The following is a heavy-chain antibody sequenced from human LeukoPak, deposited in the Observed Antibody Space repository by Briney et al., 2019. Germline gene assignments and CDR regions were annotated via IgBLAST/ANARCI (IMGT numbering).Heavy chain of an antibody. J-gene: IGHJ4*02. CDR3: AGNPGSGGY. CDR2: INHSGST. V-gene: IGHV4-34*01. CDR1: GGSFSGYY. D-gene: IGHD3-10*01. Sequence: KTSETLSLTCAVYGGSFSGYYWSWIRQPPGKGLEWIGEINHSGSTNYNPSLKSRVTISVDTSKNQFSLKLSSVTAADTAVYYCAGNPGSGGYWGQGTLVTVSS.